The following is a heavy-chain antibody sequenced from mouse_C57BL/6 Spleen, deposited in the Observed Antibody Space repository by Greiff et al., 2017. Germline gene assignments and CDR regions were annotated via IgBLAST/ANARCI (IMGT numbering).Heavy chain of an antibody. Sequence: VQLKESGGGLVQPGGSLSLSCAASGFTFTDYYMSWVRQPPGKALEWLGFIRNKANGYTTEYSASVKGRFTISRDNSQSILYLQMNALRAEDSATDYCASLYRYAMDYWGQGTSVTVSS. V-gene: IGHV7-3*01. J-gene: IGHJ4*01. CDR1: GFTFTDYY. CDR3: ASLYRYAMDY. CDR2: IRNKANGYTT.